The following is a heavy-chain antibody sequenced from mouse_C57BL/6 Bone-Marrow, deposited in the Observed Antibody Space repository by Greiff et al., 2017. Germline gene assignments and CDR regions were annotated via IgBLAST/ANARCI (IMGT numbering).Heavy chain of an antibody. CDR2: INYDGSST. Sequence: MLVESEGGLVQPGSSMKLSCTASGFTFSDYYMAWVRQVPEKGLEWVANINYDGSSTYYLDSLKSRFIISRDNAKNILYLQMSSLKSEDTATYYCAREDYYGRIDYWGQGTTLTVSS. CDR3: AREDYYGRIDY. V-gene: IGHV5-16*01. J-gene: IGHJ2*01. D-gene: IGHD1-1*01. CDR1: GFTFSDYY.